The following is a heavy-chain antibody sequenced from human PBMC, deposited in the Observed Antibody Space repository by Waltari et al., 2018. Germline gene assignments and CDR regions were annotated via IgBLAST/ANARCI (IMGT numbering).Heavy chain of an antibody. J-gene: IGHJ4*02. V-gene: IGHV3-53*01. CDR2: IFSGGNT. CDR1: GFTVNNNY. CDR3: ASSPKEGY. Sequence: EVQLVESGGGLIQPGGSLRVSCAASGFTVNNNYMIWVRQAPGEGLEWVSLIFSGGNTFYADSVRGRFTISRDSSKNTLYLQMNSLRTEDTAIYYCASSPKEGYWGQGTLVTVSS.